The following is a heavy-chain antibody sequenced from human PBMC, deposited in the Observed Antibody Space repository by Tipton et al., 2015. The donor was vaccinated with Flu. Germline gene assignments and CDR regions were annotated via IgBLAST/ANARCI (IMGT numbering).Heavy chain of an antibody. CDR2: VYYTGTT. V-gene: IGHV4-59*01. CDR1: GGSISSYH. D-gene: IGHD4-11*01. J-gene: IGHJ4*02. Sequence: GLVKPSETLSLTCGVSGGSISSYHWTWVRQRPGKGLEWIGHVYYTGTTSYNPSLNNRVTISMDTSRTHFSLRLTSVTAADAAVYYCARDDSMNPRLLVYWGQGILVAVSS. CDR3: ARDDSMNPRLLVY.